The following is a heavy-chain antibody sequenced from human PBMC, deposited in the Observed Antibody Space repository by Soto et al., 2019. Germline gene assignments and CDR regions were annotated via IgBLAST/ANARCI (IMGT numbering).Heavy chain of an antibody. CDR1: GYTFTSYG. D-gene: IGHD2-15*01. V-gene: IGHV1-18*01. CDR2: ISAYNGNT. J-gene: IGHJ4*02. Sequence: QVQLVQSGAEVKKPGASVKVSCKASGYTFTSYGISWVRQAPGQGLEWMGWISAYNGNTNYAQKLQGRVTMTTDTSTSTAYMERRSLRSDDTAVYYCAREGSRYCSGGSCKGIDYWGQGTLVTVSS. CDR3: AREGSRYCSGGSCKGIDY.